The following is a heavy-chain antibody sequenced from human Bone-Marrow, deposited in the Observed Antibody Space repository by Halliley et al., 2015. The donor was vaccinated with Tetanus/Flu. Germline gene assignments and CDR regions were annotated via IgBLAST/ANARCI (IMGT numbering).Heavy chain of an antibody. CDR2: IFYTGNT. Sequence: GLVKPSETLSLTCTVSGGSISSYYWTWIRQPPGKGLEWIGDIFYTGNTNYNPSLESRVTTSLEMSKNQFSLNLRSVTAADTAVYYCARVERGGMAVRGQGATVTVPS. D-gene: IGHD1-1*01. CDR3: ARVERGGMAV. CDR1: GGSISSYY. V-gene: IGHV4-59*01. J-gene: IGHJ6*02.